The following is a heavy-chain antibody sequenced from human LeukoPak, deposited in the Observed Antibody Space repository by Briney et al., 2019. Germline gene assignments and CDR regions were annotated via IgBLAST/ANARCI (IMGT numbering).Heavy chain of an antibody. D-gene: IGHD2-2*01. Sequence: ASVKVSCKASGYTFTSYYMHWVRQAPGQGLEWMGIINPSGGSTSYAQKFQGRVTMTRDTSTSTVYMELSSLRSEDTAVYYCARAYPSMADCSSTSCSYRGMDYWGQGTPVTVSS. J-gene: IGHJ4*02. CDR1: GYTFTSYY. V-gene: IGHV1-46*01. CDR2: INPSGGST. CDR3: ARAYPSMADCSSTSCSYRGMDY.